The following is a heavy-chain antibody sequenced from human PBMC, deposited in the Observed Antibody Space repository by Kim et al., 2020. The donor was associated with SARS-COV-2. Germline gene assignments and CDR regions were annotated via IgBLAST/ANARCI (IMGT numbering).Heavy chain of an antibody. Sequence: SETLSLTCAVSGGSISSSNWWSWVRQPPGEVLEWVGEIYHSGSTNYNPSLKSLVTISVDKYKNQFALKLSSVTAADTAVYYCARAWVYGSGSYYKVIATSKAYLRMDVWGQGTTVTVSS. D-gene: IGHD3-10*01. CDR1: GGSISSSNW. CDR2: IYHSGST. V-gene: IGHV4-4*02. J-gene: IGHJ6*02. CDR3: ARAWVYGSGSYYKVIATSKAYLRMDV.